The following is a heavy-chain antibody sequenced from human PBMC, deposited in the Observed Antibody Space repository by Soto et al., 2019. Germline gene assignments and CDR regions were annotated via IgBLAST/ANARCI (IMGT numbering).Heavy chain of an antibody. D-gene: IGHD3-3*02. V-gene: IGHV4-39*01. CDR3: ARHSLALRKNNWFDP. Sequence: TLSLTCTVSGDSIISSDFYWGWVRQPPGKGLEWIGSIFYLGSSYYSPSLKSRVTMSVDTSKNQFSLRLRSVTAADTALYFCARHSLALRKNNWFDPWGQGIMVTVSS. J-gene: IGHJ5*02. CDR1: GDSIISSDFY. CDR2: IFYLGSS.